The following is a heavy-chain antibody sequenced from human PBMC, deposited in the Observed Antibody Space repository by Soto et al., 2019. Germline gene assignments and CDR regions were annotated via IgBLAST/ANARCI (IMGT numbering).Heavy chain of an antibody. V-gene: IGHV1-2*02. CDR2: ISPHTGGT. CDR1: GYNFNPYY. D-gene: IGHD3-22*01. Sequence: GASVKVSCKVSGYNFNPYYMHWVRQAPGPGLEWMGWISPHTGGTTYAQKFQGRVTMTRDTSVSTAFMELGRLGSDDTAVYYCARAGQMVITPYYYPMDVWGQGTTVTVSS. J-gene: IGHJ6*02. CDR3: ARAGQMVITPYYYPMDV.